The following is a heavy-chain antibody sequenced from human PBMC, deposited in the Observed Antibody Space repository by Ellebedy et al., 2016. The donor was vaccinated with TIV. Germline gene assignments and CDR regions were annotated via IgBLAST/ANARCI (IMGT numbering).Heavy chain of an antibody. CDR2: ISYDGSNK. J-gene: IGHJ3*02. Sequence: GESLKISCAASGFTFSSYAMHWVRQAPGKGLEWVAVISYDGSNKYYADSVKGRFTISRDNSKNTLYLQMNSLRAEDTAVYYCAKDLAAAGTTAFDIWGQGTMVTVSS. D-gene: IGHD6-13*01. CDR3: AKDLAAAGTTAFDI. V-gene: IGHV3-30-3*01. CDR1: GFTFSSYA.